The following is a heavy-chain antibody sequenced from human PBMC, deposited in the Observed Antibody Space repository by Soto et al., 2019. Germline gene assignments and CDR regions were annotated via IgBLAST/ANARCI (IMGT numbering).Heavy chain of an antibody. CDR2: ISAYNGNT. CDR3: ARVRGGITMVRPEPINWFDP. J-gene: IGHJ5*02. Sequence: QVQLVQSGAEVKKPGASVKVSCKASGYTLTSYGISWVRQAPGQGLEWMGWISAYNGNTNYAQKLQGRVTMTTDTSTSTAYMELRSLRSDDTALYYCARVRGGITMVRPEPINWFDPWGQGTLVTVSS. D-gene: IGHD3-10*01. CDR1: GYTLTSYG. V-gene: IGHV1-18*04.